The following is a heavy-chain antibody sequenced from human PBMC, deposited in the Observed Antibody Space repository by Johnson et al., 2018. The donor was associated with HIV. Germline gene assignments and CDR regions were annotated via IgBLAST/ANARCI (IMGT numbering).Heavy chain of an antibody. CDR2: IKQDGSDK. V-gene: IGHV3-7*01. J-gene: IGHJ3*02. CDR3: ARGGVGDVFDI. CDR1: GFTFSSYA. D-gene: IGHD1-26*01. Sequence: VQLVESGGVVVQPGRSLRLSCAPSGFTFSSYAMHWVRQAPGKGLEWVANIKQDGSDKHYVDSVKGRFTISRDNAKNSLYLQMNSLRAEDTAVYYCARGGVGDVFDIWGQGTMVTVSS.